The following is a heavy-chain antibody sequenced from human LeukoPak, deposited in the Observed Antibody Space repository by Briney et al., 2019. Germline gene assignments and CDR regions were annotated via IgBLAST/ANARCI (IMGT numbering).Heavy chain of an antibody. CDR3: TTSIPAAIFWNVDY. Sequence: GGSLRLSCAASGFTFSDYYMSWIRQAPGKGLEWVSYISSSGSTIYYADSVKGRFTISRDNAKNSLYLQMNSLRAEDTAVYYCTTSIPAAIFWNVDYWGQGTLVTVSS. D-gene: IGHD2-2*01. V-gene: IGHV3-11*01. CDR2: ISSSGSTI. J-gene: IGHJ4*02. CDR1: GFTFSDYY.